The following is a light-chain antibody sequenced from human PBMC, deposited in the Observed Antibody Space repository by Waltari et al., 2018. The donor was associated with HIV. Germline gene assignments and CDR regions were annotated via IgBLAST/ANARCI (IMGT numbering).Light chain of an antibody. CDR2: EVT. CDR1: SSDIAGYNS. Sequence: QSTLTQPPSASGSPGPSVTLHCTVTSSDIAGYNSVSRPQQHPGKAPKLIMTEVTKRPSGVPARFSGSKSGNTASLTVSGLQADDEALYYCSSFAPTNKFYVLFGGGTTLTVL. V-gene: IGLV2-8*01. CDR3: SSFAPTNKFYVL. J-gene: IGLJ2*01.